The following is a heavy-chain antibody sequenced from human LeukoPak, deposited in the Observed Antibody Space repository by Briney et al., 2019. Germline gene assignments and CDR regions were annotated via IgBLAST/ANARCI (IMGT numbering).Heavy chain of an antibody. V-gene: IGHV3-74*01. CDR1: GLTFSSYW. D-gene: IGHD2-15*01. CDR2: INSDGSST. CDR3: VRGQYCSGGNCYDTSDI. J-gene: IGHJ3*02. Sequence: EGSLRLSCAASGLTFSSYWMHWVRQVPGKGLVWVSRINSDGSSTSYVDSVKGRFTISRDNAKNTLYLQMNSLRAEDTAVYYCVRGQYCSGGNCYDTSDIWGQGTLVTVSS.